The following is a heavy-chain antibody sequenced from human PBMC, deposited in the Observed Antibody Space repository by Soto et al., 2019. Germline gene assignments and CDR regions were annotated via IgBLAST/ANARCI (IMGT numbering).Heavy chain of an antibody. CDR3: ARVRFLEWLSYFDY. D-gene: IGHD3-3*01. J-gene: IGHJ4*02. Sequence: GASVKVSCKVSGYTLTELSMHWVRQAPGKGLEWMGGFDPEDGETIYAQKFQGRVTMTRDTSTSTVYMELSSLRSEDTAVYYCARVRFLEWLSYFDYWGQGTLVTVSS. CDR2: FDPEDGET. V-gene: IGHV1-24*01. CDR1: GYTLTELS.